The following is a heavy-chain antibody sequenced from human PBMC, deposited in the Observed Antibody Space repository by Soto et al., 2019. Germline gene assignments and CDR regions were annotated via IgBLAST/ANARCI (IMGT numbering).Heavy chain of an antibody. CDR2: IYSGDTT. V-gene: IGHV3-53*01. CDR1: GFIVSYTS. CDR3: ARVRESYYYYGMDV. J-gene: IGHJ6*02. Sequence: PGGSLRLSCVVSGFIVSYTSMSWVRQAPGKGLEWVSLIYSGDTTYYADSVKGRFTVSRDNSKNTLDLQMNSLRAEDSAVYYCARVRESYYYYGMDVWGQGTTVTVSS.